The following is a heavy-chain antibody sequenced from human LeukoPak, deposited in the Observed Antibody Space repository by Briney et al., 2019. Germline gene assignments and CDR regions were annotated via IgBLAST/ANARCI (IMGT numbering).Heavy chain of an antibody. CDR2: INPASAGA. Sequence: ASVKVACKPSGYTFTNYYIHWVRQAPGQGPEWVGWINPASAGAAFAPKFQGRVSMTWDSSITTAYMDLTSLRSDDTAIYYCARQLGNYYRAFDYWGQGTLVTVSS. V-gene: IGHV1-2*02. CDR1: GYTFTNYY. J-gene: IGHJ4*02. D-gene: IGHD1-26*01. CDR3: ARQLGNYYRAFDY.